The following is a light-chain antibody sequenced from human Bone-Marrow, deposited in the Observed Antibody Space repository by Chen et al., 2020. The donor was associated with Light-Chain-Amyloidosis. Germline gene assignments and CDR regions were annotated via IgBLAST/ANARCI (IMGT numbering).Light chain of an antibody. J-gene: IGLJ3*02. CDR3: QVWDRSSDRPV. Sequence: YVLTQPSSVAGAPGQTATTACGGNNIGSTSVHWYQQTPGQAPLLVVYDDSDRPSGIPERLSGSNSGNTATLTISRVEAGDEADYYCQVWDRSSDRPVFGGGTKLTVL. V-gene: IGLV3-21*02. CDR1: NIGSTS. CDR2: DDS.